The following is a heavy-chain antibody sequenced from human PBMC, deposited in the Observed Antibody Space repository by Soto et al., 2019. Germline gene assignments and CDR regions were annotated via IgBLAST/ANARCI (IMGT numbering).Heavy chain of an antibody. V-gene: IGHV3-21*06. CDR1: RFTFTRYS. Sequence: GGSLRLSCAASRFTFTRYSMNWVRQAPGKGLEWVSSISSTTNYIYYGDSMKGRFTISRDNAKNSLYLEMNSLRAEDTAVYYCARESEDLTSNFDYWGQGTLVTVSS. CDR2: ISSTTNYI. J-gene: IGHJ4*02. CDR3: ARESEDLTSNFDY.